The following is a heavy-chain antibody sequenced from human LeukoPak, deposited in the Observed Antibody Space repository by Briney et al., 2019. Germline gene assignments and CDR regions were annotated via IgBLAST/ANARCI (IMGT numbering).Heavy chain of an antibody. D-gene: IGHD2-2*02. J-gene: IGHJ4*02. CDR3: ARDGGSSTSCYTN. CDR2: INPNSGGT. CDR1: GYTFTGYY. V-gene: IGHV1-2*02. Sequence: ASVKVSCKASGYTFTGYYIHWVRQAPGQGLEWMGWINPNSGGTNYAQKFQGRVTMTRDTSISTAYMELSRLRSDDTAVYYCARDGGSSTSCYTNWGQGTLVTVSS.